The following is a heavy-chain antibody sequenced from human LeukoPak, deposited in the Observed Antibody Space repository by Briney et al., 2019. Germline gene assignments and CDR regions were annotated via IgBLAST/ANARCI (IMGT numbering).Heavy chain of an antibody. CDR2: IWYDGSNK. J-gene: IGHJ5*02. D-gene: IGHD3-3*01. V-gene: IGHV3-33*01. CDR1: GSTFSSYG. Sequence: PGRSLRLSCAASGSTFSSYGMHWVRQAPGKGLEWVAVIWYDGSNKYYADSVKGRFTISRDNSKNTLYLQMNSLRAEDTAVYYCAREGRYYDFWSETNWFDPWGQGTLVTVSS. CDR3: AREGRYYDFWSETNWFDP.